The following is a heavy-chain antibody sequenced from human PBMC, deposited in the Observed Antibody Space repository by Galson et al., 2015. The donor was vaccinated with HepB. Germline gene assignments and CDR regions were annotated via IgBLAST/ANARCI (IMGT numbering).Heavy chain of an antibody. V-gene: IGHV1-3*01. CDR2: INAGNGNT. CDR1: GYTFTSYA. Sequence: SVKVSCKASGYTFTSYAMHWVRQAPGQRLEWMGWINAGNGNTKYSQKFQGRVTITRDTSASTAYMELSSLRSEDTAVYYCARGPGLLPRYNWFDPWGQGTLVTVSS. CDR3: ARGPGLLPRYNWFDP. J-gene: IGHJ5*02. D-gene: IGHD2-15*01.